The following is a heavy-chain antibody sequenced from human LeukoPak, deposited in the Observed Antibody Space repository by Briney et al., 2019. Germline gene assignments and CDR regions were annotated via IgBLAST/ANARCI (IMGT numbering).Heavy chain of an antibody. V-gene: IGHV3-30*03. D-gene: IGHD3-3*01. CDR1: EFTFSSYS. CDR3: ARDRAWNYFDY. J-gene: IGHJ4*02. CDR2: ISNDGSRK. Sequence: GGSLRLSCAASEFTFSSYSMNWVRQAPGKGLEWVAIISNDGSRKYYAHSVEGRFTISRDNSKNTLYLQMGSLRAEDTAVYYCARDRAWNYFDYWGQGTLVTVSS.